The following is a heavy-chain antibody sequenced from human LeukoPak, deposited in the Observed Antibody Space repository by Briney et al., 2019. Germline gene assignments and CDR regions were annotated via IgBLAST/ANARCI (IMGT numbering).Heavy chain of an antibody. CDR3: ARAVGYGSGSYSPYYYYGMDV. J-gene: IGHJ6*02. CDR1: GYTFTSYG. Sequence: ASVKVSCKASGYTFTSYGISWVRQAPGQGLEWMGWISAYNGNTNYAQKLQGRVTMTTDTSTSTAYMELRSLRSDDTAVYYCARAVGYGSGSYSPYYYYGMDVWGQGTTVTVSS. V-gene: IGHV1-18*01. D-gene: IGHD3-10*01. CDR2: ISAYNGNT.